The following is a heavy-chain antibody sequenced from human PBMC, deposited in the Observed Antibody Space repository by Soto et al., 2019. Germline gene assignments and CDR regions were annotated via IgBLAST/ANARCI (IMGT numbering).Heavy chain of an antibody. J-gene: IGHJ4*02. CDR2: IYYRGST. CDR1: GGSISSYY. V-gene: IGHV4-59*01. Sequence: QVQLQESGPGLVKPSETLSLTCTVSGGSISSYYWSWIRQPPGKGLEWIGYIYYRGSTNYNPSLKSRVTISIDTSNNQFSLKLSSVTAADTAVHYCARDGDGGNSFDYWGQGTLVIVSS. D-gene: IGHD2-15*01. CDR3: ARDGDGGNSFDY.